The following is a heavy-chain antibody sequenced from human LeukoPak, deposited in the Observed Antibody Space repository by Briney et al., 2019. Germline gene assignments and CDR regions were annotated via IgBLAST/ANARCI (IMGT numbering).Heavy chain of an antibody. CDR1: GGSVSSYY. CDR2: LHTSGGT. CDR3: ARAYITTRAPYYFDY. J-gene: IGHJ4*02. V-gene: IGHV4-4*07. D-gene: IGHD1-1*01. Sequence: SETLSLTCTVSGGSVSSYYWSWIRQPAGKGLEWIGRLHTSGGTNYNPSLKSRVTMSVDTSKNQFSLKLSSVTAADTAVHYCARAYITTRAPYYFDYWGQGTLVTVSS.